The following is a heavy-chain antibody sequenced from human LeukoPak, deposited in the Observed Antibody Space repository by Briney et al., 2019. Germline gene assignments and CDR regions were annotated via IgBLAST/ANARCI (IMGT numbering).Heavy chain of an antibody. J-gene: IGHJ3*02. CDR3: ARLCSGGSCYGNDAFDI. Sequence: PGGSLRLSCAASGFTFSSYSMNWVRQAPGKGLEWVSYISSSSSYIYYADSVKGRFIISRDNAKNSLYLQMNSLRAEDTAVYYCARLCSGGSCYGNDAFDIWGQGTMVTVSS. V-gene: IGHV3-21*01. CDR2: ISSSSSYI. D-gene: IGHD2-15*01. CDR1: GFTFSSYS.